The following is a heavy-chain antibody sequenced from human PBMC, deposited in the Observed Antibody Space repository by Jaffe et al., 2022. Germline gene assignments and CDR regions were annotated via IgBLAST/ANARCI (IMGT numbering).Heavy chain of an antibody. CDR2: INPSGGST. V-gene: IGHV1-46*01. D-gene: IGHD6-13*01. CDR1: GYTFTSYY. Sequence: QVQLVQSGAEVKKPGASVKVSCKASGYTFTSYYMHWVRQAPGQGLEWMGIINPSGGSTSYAQKFQGRVTMTRDTSTSTVYMELSSLRSEDTAVYYCALAVAAAGPQRYWFDPWGQGTLVTVSS. CDR3: ALAVAAAGPQRYWFDP. J-gene: IGHJ5*02.